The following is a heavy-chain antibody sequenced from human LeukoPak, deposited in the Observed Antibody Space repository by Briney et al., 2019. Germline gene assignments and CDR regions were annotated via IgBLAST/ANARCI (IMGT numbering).Heavy chain of an antibody. CDR2: ISGSGGST. J-gene: IGHJ4*02. Sequence: GESLKISCAASGFTFSSYAMSWVRQAPGKGLEWVSAISGSGGSTYYADSVKGRFTISRDNSKNTLYLQMNSLRAEDTAVYYCATSYDILTGFDYWGQGTLVTVSS. D-gene: IGHD3-9*01. CDR3: ATSYDILTGFDY. CDR1: GFTFSSYA. V-gene: IGHV3-23*01.